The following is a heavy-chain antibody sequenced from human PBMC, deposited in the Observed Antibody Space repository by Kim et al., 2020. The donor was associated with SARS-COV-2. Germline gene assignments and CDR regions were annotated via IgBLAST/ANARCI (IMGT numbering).Heavy chain of an antibody. J-gene: IGHJ2*01. V-gene: IGHV1-24*01. Sequence: IYAQKFQGRVTMTEDTSTDTAYMELSSLRSKDTAVYYCATRAARRWYFDLWGRGTLVTVSS. D-gene: IGHD6-6*01. CDR3: ATRAARRWYFDL.